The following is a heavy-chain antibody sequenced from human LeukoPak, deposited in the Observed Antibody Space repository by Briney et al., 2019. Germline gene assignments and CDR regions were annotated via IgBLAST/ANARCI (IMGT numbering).Heavy chain of an antibody. D-gene: IGHD1-26*01. Sequence: GGSLRLSCAASGFTFSSFEMNWVRHTPGEGLEWLSYISSSGRTIYYADSVKGRFTISRDNAKNSLYLQMNSLRAEDTALYYCARDRGLGSYYGYFDYWGQGTLVTVSS. CDR1: GFTFSSFE. J-gene: IGHJ4*02. CDR2: ISSSGRTI. V-gene: IGHV3-48*03. CDR3: ARDRGLGSYYGYFDY.